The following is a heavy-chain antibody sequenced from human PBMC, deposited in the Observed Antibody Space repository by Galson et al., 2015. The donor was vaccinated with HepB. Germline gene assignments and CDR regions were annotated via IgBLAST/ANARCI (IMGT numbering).Heavy chain of an antibody. CDR3: ARVSIVGANYYYYYYMDV. CDR2: INPNSGGT. Sequence: SVKVSCKASGYTFTGYYMHWVRQAPGQGLEWMGWINPNSGGTNYAQKFQGRVTMTRDTSISTAYMELSRLRSDDTAVYYCARVSIVGANYYYYYYMDVWGKGTTVTVSS. D-gene: IGHD1-26*01. V-gene: IGHV1-2*02. CDR1: GYTFTGYY. J-gene: IGHJ6*03.